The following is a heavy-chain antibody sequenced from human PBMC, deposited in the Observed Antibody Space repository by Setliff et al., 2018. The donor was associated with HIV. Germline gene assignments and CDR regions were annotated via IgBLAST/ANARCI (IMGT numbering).Heavy chain of an antibody. D-gene: IGHD4-17*01. V-gene: IGHV4-38-2*01. CDR1: ASSISSDYC. Sequence: SETLSLTCAVSASSISSDYCWGWIRQPPGKGLEWIGSTHHSGSTYYNPSLQSRVTISVDTSKNLFSLRLSSVTASDTAVYYCARAPGPYGDYNWFDPWGQGALVTVSS. J-gene: IGHJ5*02. CDR3: ARAPGPYGDYNWFDP. CDR2: THHSGST.